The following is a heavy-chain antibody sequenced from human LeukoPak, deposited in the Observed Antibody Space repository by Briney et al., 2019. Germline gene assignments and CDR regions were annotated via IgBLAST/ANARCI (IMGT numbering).Heavy chain of an antibody. D-gene: IGHD3-10*01. CDR2: IYSGGST. J-gene: IGHJ4*02. CDR3: AKLAKYFYGSETYYFFEH. CDR1: GFTVSSNY. Sequence: GGSLRLPCAASGFTVSSNYMSWVRQAPGKGLEWVSVIYSGGSTYYADSVKGRFTISRDNSKNTLYLQMNSLRVEDTAVYYCAKLAKYFYGSETYYFFEHWGQGTPVTASS. V-gene: IGHV3-53*01.